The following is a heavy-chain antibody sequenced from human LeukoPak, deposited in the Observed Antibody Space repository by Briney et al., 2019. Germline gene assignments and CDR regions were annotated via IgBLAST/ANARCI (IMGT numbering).Heavy chain of an antibody. CDR2: IWYDGSHK. CDR1: GFTFGRYG. D-gene: IGHD2-2*01. CDR3: ARGRGDCSTTSCYIDY. J-gene: IGHJ4*02. Sequence: GGSLRLSCAASGFTFGRYGMHWVRQPPGPGLEWVAFIWYDGSHKDYADSVKGRFTISCDNSKNTLFLQMNSLRAEDTAVYFCARGRGDCSTTSCYIDYWGQGTLVTVSS. V-gene: IGHV3-33*01.